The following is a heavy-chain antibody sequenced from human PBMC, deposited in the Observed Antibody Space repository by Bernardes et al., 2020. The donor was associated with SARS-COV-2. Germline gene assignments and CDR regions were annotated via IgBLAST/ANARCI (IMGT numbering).Heavy chain of an antibody. CDR1: GFTFSTNA. Sequence: GGSLRLSCVASGFTFSTNAMTWVRQVPGKGLECVSAISAIGGSTYYAESVKGRFTISRDNSRNTLYLEMNSLRAEDTAVYYCSKNAKYSSSSMEVWGQGTTVTVS. D-gene: IGHD6-6*01. J-gene: IGHJ6*02. CDR3: SKNAKYSSSSMEV. V-gene: IGHV3-23*01. CDR2: ISAIGGST.